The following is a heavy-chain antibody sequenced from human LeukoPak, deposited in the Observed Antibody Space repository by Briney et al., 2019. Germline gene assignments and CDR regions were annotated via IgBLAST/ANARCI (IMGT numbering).Heavy chain of an antibody. V-gene: IGHV1-2*02. J-gene: IGHJ4*02. CDR2: INPNSGGT. Sequence: ASVKVSCKASGYTFTGYYMHWVRQAPGQGLEWMGWINPNSGGTNYAQKFQGRVTRTRDTSISTAYMELSRLRSDDTAVYYCARPLGSQGSYPLYNYWGQGTLVTVSS. CDR1: GYTFTGYY. CDR3: ARPLGSQGSYPLYNY. D-gene: IGHD3-16*01.